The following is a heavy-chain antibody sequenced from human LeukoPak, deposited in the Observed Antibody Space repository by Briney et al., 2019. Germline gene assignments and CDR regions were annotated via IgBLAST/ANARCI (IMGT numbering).Heavy chain of an antibody. D-gene: IGHD2-21*02. CDR1: GYTFPAYY. CDR2: INPDSGGT. CDR3: ATSRAQTLAYCGGDCYSRFDY. J-gene: IGHJ4*02. V-gene: IGHV1-2*02. Sequence: GASVKVSCKASGYTFPAYYMHWVRQAPGQGPDWLGWINPDSGGTNYAQKFQGRVTMTRDPSISTAYMELSWLRSDDTAMYYCATSRAQTLAYCGGDCYSRFDYWGQGTLVSVSS.